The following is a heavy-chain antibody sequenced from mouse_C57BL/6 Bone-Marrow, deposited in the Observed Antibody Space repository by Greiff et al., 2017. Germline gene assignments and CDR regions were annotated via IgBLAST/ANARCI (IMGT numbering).Heavy chain of an antibody. CDR2: INPGSGGT. CDR3: AKRSHIYYGNFYAMDY. Sequence: VQLQQSGAELVRPGTSVKVSCKASGYAFTNYLIEWVKQRPGQGLEWIGVINPGSGGTNYNEKFKGKATLTADKSSSTAYMQLSSLTSEDSAVYFCAKRSHIYYGNFYAMDYWGQGTSVTVSS. D-gene: IGHD2-1*01. J-gene: IGHJ4*01. V-gene: IGHV1-54*01. CDR1: GYAFTNYL.